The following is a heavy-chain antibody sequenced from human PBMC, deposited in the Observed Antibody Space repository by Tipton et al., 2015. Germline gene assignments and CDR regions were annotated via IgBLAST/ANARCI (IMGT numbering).Heavy chain of an antibody. CDR1: GGSIGSHF. CDR3: ARARGRHGGLFDS. V-gene: IGHV4-59*11. CDR2: IQYSGGT. D-gene: IGHD4-23*01. J-gene: IGHJ4*02. Sequence: TLSLTCTVSGGSIGSHFWSWIRQPPGKELQWIGYIQYSGGTNYNPSLESRVSMSVDTSKTQFSLEMRSVTATDTAVYYCARARGRHGGLFDSWGQGILVTVSS.